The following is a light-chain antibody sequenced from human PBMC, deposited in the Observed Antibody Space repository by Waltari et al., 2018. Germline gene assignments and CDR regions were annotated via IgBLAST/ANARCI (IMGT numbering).Light chain of an antibody. Sequence: QSALTQPRSMSGSPGPSVTISCTATSSDFGGYDHVSWYQQHPCKAPKLMIYDVSKRPSGVPDRVSGSKSGNTASLTISGLQAEDEADYYCCSYAGSLYVFGTGTKVIVL. J-gene: IGLJ1*01. CDR1: SSDFGGYDH. V-gene: IGLV2-11*01. CDR2: DVS. CDR3: CSYAGSLYV.